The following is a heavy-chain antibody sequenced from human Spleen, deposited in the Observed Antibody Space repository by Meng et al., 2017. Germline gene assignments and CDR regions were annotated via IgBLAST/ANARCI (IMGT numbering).Heavy chain of an antibody. Sequence: QVQLQQWGAGLLKPSETLALTCVVSGGSFSDYYWSWIRQPPGKGLEWIGYIYYSGSTNYNPSLKSRVTISVDTSKNQFSLKLSSVTAADTAVYYCARLTGRYYFDYWGQGTLVTVSS. V-gene: IGHV4-34*11. CDR2: IYYSGST. J-gene: IGHJ4*02. CDR3: ARLTGRYYFDY. D-gene: IGHD1-26*01. CDR1: GGSFSDYY.